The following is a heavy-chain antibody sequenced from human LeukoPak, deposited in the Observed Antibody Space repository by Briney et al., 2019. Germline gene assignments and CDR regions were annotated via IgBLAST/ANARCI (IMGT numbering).Heavy chain of an antibody. Sequence: PSETLSLTCTVSGNSISSGYYWGWVRQPPGKGLEWIGEINHSGSTNYNPSLKSRVTISVDTSKNQFSLKLSSVTAADTAVYYCARATIRGYYDMRKTYYYYYMDVWGKGTTVTVSS. V-gene: IGHV4-38-2*02. J-gene: IGHJ6*03. CDR1: GNSISSGYY. CDR3: ARATIRGYYDMRKTYYYYYMDV. CDR2: INHSGST. D-gene: IGHD3-9*01.